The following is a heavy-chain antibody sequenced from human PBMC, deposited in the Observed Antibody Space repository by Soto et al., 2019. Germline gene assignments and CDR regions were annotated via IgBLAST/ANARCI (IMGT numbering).Heavy chain of an antibody. D-gene: IGHD2-15*01. CDR1: GYTFTSYY. V-gene: IGHV1-46*01. CDR3: AREGGSCSGGSCYQYYFDY. CDR2: INPSGGST. Sequence: QVQLVQSEAEVKKPGASVKVSCKASGYTFTSYYMHWVRQAPGQGLEWMGIINPSGGSTSYAQKFQGRVTMTRDTSTSTVYMELSSLRSEDTAVYYCAREGGSCSGGSCYQYYFDYWGQGTLVTVSS. J-gene: IGHJ4*02.